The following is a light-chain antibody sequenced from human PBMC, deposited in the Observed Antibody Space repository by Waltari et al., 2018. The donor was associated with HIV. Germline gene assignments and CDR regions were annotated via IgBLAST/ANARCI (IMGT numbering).Light chain of an antibody. CDR1: SSAVGGSKT. CDR3: NSYAGSNNWV. CDR2: EVN. Sequence: QSALTPPPSASGSPGQSVPISCTGPSSAVGGSKTVSWYQQHPGKAPKRMIYEVNKRPSGVPDRCSGSKSANTASLTVSGLQADDEADYYCNSYAGSNNWVFGGGTKLTVL. J-gene: IGLJ3*02. V-gene: IGLV2-8*01.